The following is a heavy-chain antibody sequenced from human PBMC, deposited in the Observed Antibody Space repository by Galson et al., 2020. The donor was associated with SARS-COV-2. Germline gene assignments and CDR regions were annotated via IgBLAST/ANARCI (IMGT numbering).Heavy chain of an antibody. D-gene: IGHD3-10*01. CDR2: ISYDGSNK. Sequence: TGGSLRLSCAASGFTFSSYAMHWVRQAPGKGLEWVAVISYDGSNKYYADSVKGRFTISRDNSKNTLYLQMNSLRAEDTAVYYCARDLPPRGLLWFGELPYPRGFDYWGQGTLVTVSS. V-gene: IGHV3-30-3*01. CDR1: GFTFSSYA. CDR3: ARDLPPRGLLWFGELPYPRGFDY. J-gene: IGHJ4*02.